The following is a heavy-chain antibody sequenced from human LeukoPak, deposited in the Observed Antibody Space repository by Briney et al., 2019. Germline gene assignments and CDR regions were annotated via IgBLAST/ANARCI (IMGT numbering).Heavy chain of an antibody. D-gene: IGHD2-2*01. V-gene: IGHV3-30-3*01. CDR1: GFTFSRYA. J-gene: IGHJ4*02. Sequence: GGSLRLSCAASGFTFSRYAMYWVRQAPGKGLEWVAVISFDGSNKYYADSVKGRFTNSRDNSKNTLYVQMNSLRAEDTAVYYCAREGGYCSSSSCTEGFDYWGQGTLVTVSS. CDR3: AREGGYCSSSSCTEGFDY. CDR2: ISFDGSNK.